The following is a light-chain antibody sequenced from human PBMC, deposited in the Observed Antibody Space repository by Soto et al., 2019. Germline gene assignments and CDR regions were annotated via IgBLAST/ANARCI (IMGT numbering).Light chain of an antibody. V-gene: IGLV2-14*01. CDR3: SSYTTAATRV. CDR1: SSDVGAYNY. J-gene: IGLJ3*02. Sequence: QSVLTQPASVSGSPGQSITISCTGTSSDVGAYNYVSWYQQHPGKAPKLMIFDVSNRPSGVSNRFSGSKSGNTASLTFSGLQAEDEADYYCSSYTTAATRVFGGGTKVTVL. CDR2: DVS.